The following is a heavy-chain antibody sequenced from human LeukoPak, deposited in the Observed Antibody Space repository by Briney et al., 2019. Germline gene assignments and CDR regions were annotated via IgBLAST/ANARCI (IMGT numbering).Heavy chain of an antibody. CDR2: IYHSGST. J-gene: IGHJ4*02. D-gene: IGHD6-13*01. Sequence: SETLSLTCAVSGYSISSGYYWGWIRQPPGKGLEWIGSIYHSGSTYYNPSLKSRVTISVDTSKNQFSLKLSSVTVADTAVYYCANTLWNPTYSSSGSEYWGQGTLVTVSS. CDR3: ANTLWNPTYSSSGSEY. V-gene: IGHV4-38-2*01. CDR1: GYSISSGYY.